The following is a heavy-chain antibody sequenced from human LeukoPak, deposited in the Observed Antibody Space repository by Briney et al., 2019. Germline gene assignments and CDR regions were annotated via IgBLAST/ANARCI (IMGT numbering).Heavy chain of an antibody. CDR2: ISTSSIYI. CDR3: AKGDKMLTWRRTYNRFDP. V-gene: IGHV3-21*01. Sequence: PGGSLRLSCAVSGFILSSYSMNWVRQAPGKGLEWVSSISTSSIYIYYADSVKGRFTISRDNAKNSLYSQMNSLRAEDTAVYFCAKGDKMLTWRRTYNRFDPWGQGTLVTVSS. J-gene: IGHJ5*02. D-gene: IGHD3-16*01. CDR1: GFILSSYS.